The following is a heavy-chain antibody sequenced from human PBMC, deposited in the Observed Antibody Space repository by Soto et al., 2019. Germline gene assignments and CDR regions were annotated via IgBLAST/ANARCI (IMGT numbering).Heavy chain of an antibody. CDR3: AHEYSDFSDY. V-gene: IGHV2-5*02. CDR2: IYWDDDK. CDR1: GFSLSTSGVG. Sequence: QITLKESGPPLVKPTQTLTLTCTFSGFSLSTSGVGVGGIRQPPGTALEWLGLIYWDDDKRYSPSLKSRLTNTKDTAKNQEVLTMTSRDPCDTATYYCAHEYSDFSDYWGQGTLVTGSS. J-gene: IGHJ4*02. D-gene: IGHD3-3*01.